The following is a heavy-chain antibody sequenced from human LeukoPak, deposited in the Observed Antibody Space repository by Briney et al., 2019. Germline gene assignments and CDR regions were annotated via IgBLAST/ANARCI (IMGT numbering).Heavy chain of an antibody. V-gene: IGHV4-30-2*01. D-gene: IGHD6-13*01. CDR3: ARRGSSPSTLDI. J-gene: IGHJ3*02. CDR1: GGSISSGAYY. CDR2: IYHSGST. Sequence: TLSLTCTVSGGSISSGAYYWSWIRQPPGKGLEWIGYIYHSGSTYYNPSLKSRVTISVDRSKNQFSLKLTSVTAADTAVYYCARRGSSPSTLDIWGQGTMVTVSS.